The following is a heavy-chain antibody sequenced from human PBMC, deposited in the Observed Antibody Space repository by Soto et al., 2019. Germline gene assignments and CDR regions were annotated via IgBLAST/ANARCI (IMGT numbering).Heavy chain of an antibody. V-gene: IGHV3-30-3*01. Sequence: QVQLVESGGGVVQPGGSLSLSCATSGYTFTSFTMHWVRQAPGKGLEWIAVMSYDGARTDYADAVKGRFTISRDTSNNTLYLQMNNLRPDDTAMYYCARDRPYGDPNRFDPWGQGTLVTVSS. CDR2: MSYDGART. CDR1: GYTFTSFT. D-gene: IGHD4-17*01. J-gene: IGHJ5*02. CDR3: ARDRPYGDPNRFDP.